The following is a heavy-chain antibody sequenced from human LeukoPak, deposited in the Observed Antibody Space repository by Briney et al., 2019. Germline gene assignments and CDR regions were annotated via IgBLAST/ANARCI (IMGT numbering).Heavy chain of an antibody. Sequence: GASVKVSCEASGYSFTTYDFNWVRQATGQGLEWMGWMNPNSARTGYAQKFQGRVTMTWDASINTAYLELNSLTSDDTAIYFCARAAKYSPYYFDYWGQGSLVTVSS. J-gene: IGHJ4*02. CDR3: ARAAKYSPYYFDY. CDR1: GYSFTTYD. V-gene: IGHV1-8*01. CDR2: MNPNSART. D-gene: IGHD6-6*01.